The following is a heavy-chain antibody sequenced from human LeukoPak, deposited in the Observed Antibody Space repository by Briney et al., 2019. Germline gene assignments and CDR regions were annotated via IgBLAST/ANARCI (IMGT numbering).Heavy chain of an antibody. J-gene: IGHJ4*02. Sequence: SETLSLTCTVSGGSISSYYWSWIRQPPGKGLEGIGYIYYSGSSNYNPSLKSRVTISVDTSKNQFSLQLSSVTAADTAVYYCARGHEAFDYWGQGTLVTVSS. CDR1: GGSISSYY. CDR2: IYYSGSS. V-gene: IGHV4-59*01. CDR3: ARGHEAFDY.